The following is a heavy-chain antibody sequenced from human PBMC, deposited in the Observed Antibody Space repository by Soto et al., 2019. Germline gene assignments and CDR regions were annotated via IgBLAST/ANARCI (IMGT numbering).Heavy chain of an antibody. V-gene: IGHV6-1*01. J-gene: IGHJ4*02. CDR3: ASTSIAAAGTSFDY. Sequence: SPTLSLTCAISGDSVSSNSAAWNWIRQSPSRGLEWLGRTYYRSKWYNDYAVSVKSRITINPDTSKNQFSLQLNSVTPEDTAVYYCASTSIAAAGTSFDYWGQGTLVTVSS. D-gene: IGHD6-13*01. CDR2: TYYRSKWYN. CDR1: GDSVSSNSAA.